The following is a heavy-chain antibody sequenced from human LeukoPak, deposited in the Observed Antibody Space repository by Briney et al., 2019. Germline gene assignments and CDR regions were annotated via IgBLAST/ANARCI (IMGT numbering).Heavy chain of an antibody. CDR1: GFTFSKDD. CDR3: TKEFCGSRAACAGGSYYDS. J-gene: IGHJ2*01. Sequence: PGGSLRLSCAASGFTFSKDDFHWVRQAPGKGLEWVAAIGVTGDTYYADSVKGRFTISREDAANSLQMRSLGAGDTALYYCTKEFCGSRAACAGGSYYDSWGRGALVTVSS. CDR2: IGVTGDT. D-gene: IGHD2-15*01. V-gene: IGHV3-13*01.